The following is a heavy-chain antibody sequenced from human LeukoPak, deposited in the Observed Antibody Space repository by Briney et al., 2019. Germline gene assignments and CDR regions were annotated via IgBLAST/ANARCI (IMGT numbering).Heavy chain of an antibody. D-gene: IGHD1-1*01. V-gene: IGHV4-59*08. CDR3: ARHPWGGNWYYFDN. J-gene: IGHJ4*02. CDR2: IYYSATT. CDR1: GASISSYY. Sequence: SETLSLTCTVSGASISSYYWSWIRQPPGKGLEWIGYIYYSATTNYNPSLKSRVTISADTSKNQFSLILSSVTAADTAVYYCARHPWGGNWYYFDNWGQGTLVTVSS.